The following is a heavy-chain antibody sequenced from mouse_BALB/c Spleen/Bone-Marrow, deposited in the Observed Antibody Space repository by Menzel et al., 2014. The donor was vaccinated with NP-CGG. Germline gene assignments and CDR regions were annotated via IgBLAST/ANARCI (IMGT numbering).Heavy chain of an antibody. CDR1: GYPFSSYW. V-gene: IGHV1-80*01. Sequence: VQLVESGAELVRPGSSVKISCKASGYPFSSYWMNWVKQRPGQGLEWIGQIYPGDGETNYNGKFKGNPTLTADKSSSTAYMQLISLASEGSAVYFCARKYGDYWGQGTTLTVSS. CDR2: IYPGDGET. D-gene: IGHD2-10*02. J-gene: IGHJ2*01. CDR3: ARKYGDY.